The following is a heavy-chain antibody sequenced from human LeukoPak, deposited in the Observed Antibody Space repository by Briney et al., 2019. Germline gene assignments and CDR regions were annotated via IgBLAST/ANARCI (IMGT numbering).Heavy chain of an antibody. Sequence: SETLSLTCTVSGGSISSYYWSWIRQPPGKGLEWIGHIYYTGSNSYSPSLKSRVTISVDTSKNPFSLKLTSVTAADTAVFYCARGRLGGSWIFDSWGQGTLVIVSS. V-gene: IGHV4-59*01. CDR1: GGSISSYY. CDR2: IYYTGSN. J-gene: IGHJ4*02. CDR3: ARGRLGGSWIFDS. D-gene: IGHD5-12*01.